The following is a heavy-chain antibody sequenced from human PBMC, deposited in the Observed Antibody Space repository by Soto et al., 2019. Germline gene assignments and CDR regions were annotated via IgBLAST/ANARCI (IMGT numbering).Heavy chain of an antibody. J-gene: IGHJ4*02. CDR1: GYTFSNYD. CDR3: AKVSGKGAAIDFDY. Sequence: QVQLVQSGAELKKPGASVKVSCKASGYTFSNYDMNWVRQATGQGPEWMGWVNPNNGNTGYAQKSQGRVTLTTDISTTTAYMELTSLRSEETAIYYCAKVSGKGAAIDFDYWGQGTLVTVSS. D-gene: IGHD3-10*01. V-gene: IGHV1-8*01. CDR2: VNPNNGNT.